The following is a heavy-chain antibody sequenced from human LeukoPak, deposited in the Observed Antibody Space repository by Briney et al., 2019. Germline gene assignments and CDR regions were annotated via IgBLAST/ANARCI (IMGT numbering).Heavy chain of an antibody. CDR3: ASRQVGVVVPPAPRGHPSGPFDY. J-gene: IGHJ4*02. D-gene: IGHD2-2*01. CDR2: INHSGST. V-gene: IGHV4-34*01. Sequence: SETLSLTCTVSGGSISGGGFYWSWIRQPPGKGLEWIGEINHSGSTNYNPSLKSRVTISVDTSKNQFSLKLSSVTAADTAVYYCASRQVGVVVPPAPRGHPSGPFDYWGQGTLVTVSS. CDR1: GGSISGGGFY.